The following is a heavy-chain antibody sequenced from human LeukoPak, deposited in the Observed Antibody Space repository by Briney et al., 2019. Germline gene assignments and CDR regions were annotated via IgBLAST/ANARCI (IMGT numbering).Heavy chain of an antibody. CDR2: VNSDGSAT. CDR3: TSFYETN. CDR1: GFVFTKYW. J-gene: IGHJ4*02. D-gene: IGHD2/OR15-2a*01. V-gene: IGHV3-74*01. Sequence: GGTLRLSCAASGFVFTKYWMHWVRQAPGKGLVWVSHVNSDGSATSYADSVKGRFTISRDNAKNTVYLHMNSLRVEDTAVYYCTSFYETNWGQGTLVTVSS.